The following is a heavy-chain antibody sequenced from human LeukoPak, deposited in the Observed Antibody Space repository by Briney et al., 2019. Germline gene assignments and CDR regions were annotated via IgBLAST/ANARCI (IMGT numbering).Heavy chain of an antibody. CDR3: ARSLNYYSGNYQLYDY. CDR2: ISGYNGNT. Sequence: GASVKVSCKASGYTFTGSYMHWVRQAPGQGLEWMGWISGYNGNTKYAQKFQGRVTMTTDTSTSTAYMELRSLRSDDTAVYYCARSLNYYSGNYQLYDYWGQGTLVTVSS. D-gene: IGHD1-26*01. V-gene: IGHV1-18*04. CDR1: GYTFTGSY. J-gene: IGHJ4*02.